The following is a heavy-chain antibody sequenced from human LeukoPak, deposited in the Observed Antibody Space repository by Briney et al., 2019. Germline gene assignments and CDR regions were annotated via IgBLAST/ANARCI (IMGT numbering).Heavy chain of an antibody. Sequence: GASVKVSCKASGGTFSSYAISWVRQAPGQGLEWMGGIIPIFGTANYAQKFQGRVTITADESTSTAYMELSSLRSEDTAVYYCAGDLTVRGPHIYWGQGTLVTVSS. CDR2: IIPIFGTA. J-gene: IGHJ4*02. D-gene: IGHD3-10*01. CDR3: AGDLTVRGPHIY. V-gene: IGHV1-69*13. CDR1: GGTFSSYA.